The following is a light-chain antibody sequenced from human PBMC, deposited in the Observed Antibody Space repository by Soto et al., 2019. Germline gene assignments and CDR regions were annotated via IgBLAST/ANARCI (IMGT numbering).Light chain of an antibody. Sequence: EIVMTQSPATLSVSPGDRATLSCRASQSISSNLAWYQQKPGQAPRLLIDDASTRAAGIPARFNGGGSGTEFTLTISSLQSEDFALYYCQQFHNWPLSFGGGTKVDI. CDR1: QSISSN. CDR2: DAS. V-gene: IGKV3-15*01. CDR3: QQFHNWPLS. J-gene: IGKJ4*01.